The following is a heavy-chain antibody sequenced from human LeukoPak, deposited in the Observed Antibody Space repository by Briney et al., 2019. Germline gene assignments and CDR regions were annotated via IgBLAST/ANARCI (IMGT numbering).Heavy chain of an antibody. CDR2: IQHDGGEK. CDR3: ARDKIQWLRYSYFDY. J-gene: IGHJ4*02. V-gene: IGHV3-7*01. D-gene: IGHD5-12*01. CDR1: GFTFGTYW. Sequence: GGSLRLSCAASGFTFGTYWRTWVRQAPGKGLKWVANIQHDGGEKYYVDSVKGRFTISRDDAKNTLYLQMNSLRADDTAVYFCARDKIQWLRYSYFDYWGQGVLVTVSS.